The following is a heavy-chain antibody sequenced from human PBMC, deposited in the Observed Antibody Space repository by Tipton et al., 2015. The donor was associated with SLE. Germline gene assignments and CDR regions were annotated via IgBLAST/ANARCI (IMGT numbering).Heavy chain of an antibody. V-gene: IGHV3-21*01. CDR2: ISSSSSYI. D-gene: IGHD6-13*01. CDR1: GFTFSSYS. CDR3: ANMIAAAGTSFDY. Sequence: SLRLSCAASGFTFSSYSMNWVRQAPGKGLEWVSSISSSSSYIYYADSVKGRFTISRDNSKNTLYLQMNSLRAEDTAVYYCANMIAAAGTSFDYWGQGTLVTVSS. J-gene: IGHJ4*02.